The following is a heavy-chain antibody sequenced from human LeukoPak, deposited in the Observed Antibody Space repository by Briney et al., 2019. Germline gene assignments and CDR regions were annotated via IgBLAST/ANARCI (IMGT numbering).Heavy chain of an antibody. D-gene: IGHD4-17*01. Sequence: SETLSLTCTVSGGSITSHYWSWIRQPPGKGLEWIGYIYHTGSTTYHPSLESRVTISVDTSKNQFSLKLTSLTAADTAVYYCARDIYGDYFFDYWGQGALVTVSS. V-gene: IGHV4-59*11. CDR2: IYHTGST. CDR3: ARDIYGDYFFDY. J-gene: IGHJ4*02. CDR1: GGSITSHY.